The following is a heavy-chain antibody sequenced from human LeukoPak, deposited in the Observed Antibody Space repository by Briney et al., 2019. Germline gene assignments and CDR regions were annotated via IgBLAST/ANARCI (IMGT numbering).Heavy chain of an antibody. CDR3: ARGEGYYYDSSGYSDY. CDR2: IYYSGST. CDR1: GGSISSGGYY. J-gene: IGHJ4*02. Sequence: SETLFLTCTVSGGSISSGGYYWSWIRQHPGKGLEWIGYIYYSGSTYYNPSLKSRVTISVDTSKNQFSLKLSSVTAADTAVYYCARGEGYYYDSSGYSDYWGQGTLVTVSS. V-gene: IGHV4-31*03. D-gene: IGHD3-22*01.